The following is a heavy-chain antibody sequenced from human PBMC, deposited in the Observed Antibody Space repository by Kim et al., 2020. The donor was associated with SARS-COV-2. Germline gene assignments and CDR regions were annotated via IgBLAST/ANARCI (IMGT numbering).Heavy chain of an antibody. Sequence: SGPTLVNPTQTLTLTCTFSGFSLSTSGVGVGWIRQPPGKALEWLALIYWDDDKRYSPSLKSRLTITKDTSKNQVVLTMTNMDPVDTATYYCAHTFRLLAGGWFDPWGQGTLVTVSS. CDR3: AHTFRLLAGGWFDP. D-gene: IGHD2-15*01. V-gene: IGHV2-5*02. CDR2: IYWDDDK. CDR1: GFSLSTSGVG. J-gene: IGHJ5*02.